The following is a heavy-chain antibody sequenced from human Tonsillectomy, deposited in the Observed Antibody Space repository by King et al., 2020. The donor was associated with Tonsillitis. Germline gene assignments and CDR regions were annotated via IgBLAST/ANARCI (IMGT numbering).Heavy chain of an antibody. CDR3: ARGPVSEKMVVAAWFDP. Sequence: VPLQESGPGLVKPSQTLSLTCTVSGGSISSGGYYWSWIRQHPGQGLEWIGYIYYSGSTYYNPSLKSRVTISVDTSKNQFSLKLSSVTAADTAVYYCARGPVSEKMVVAAWFDPWGQGTLVTVSS. CDR1: GGSISSGGYY. J-gene: IGHJ5*02. D-gene: IGHD2-15*01. CDR2: IYYSGST. V-gene: IGHV4-31*03.